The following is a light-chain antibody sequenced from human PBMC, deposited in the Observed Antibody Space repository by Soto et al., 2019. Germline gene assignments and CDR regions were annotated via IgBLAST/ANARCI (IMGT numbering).Light chain of an antibody. CDR1: SSDVGGYHY. J-gene: IGLJ1*01. Sequence: QSALTQPPSASGSPGQSVTISCTGTSSDVGGYHYVAWYQQYPGKAPKLMIYEVTKRPSGVPDRFSGSKSGITASLTVSGLQTEDEADYYCSSYTSSNNYVFGPGTKLTVL. CDR3: SSYTSSNNYV. V-gene: IGLV2-8*01. CDR2: EVT.